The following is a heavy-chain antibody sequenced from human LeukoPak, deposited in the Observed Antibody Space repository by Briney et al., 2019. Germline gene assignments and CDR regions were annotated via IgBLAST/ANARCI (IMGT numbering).Heavy chain of an antibody. J-gene: IGHJ3*02. Sequence: GGSLRLSCAASGFTFSSYWMHWVRQAPGKGLVWVSRLNSDGSTTTYADSVKGRFTISRDNAKSTLYLQMSSLRAEDTAVYYCTRAGVTFDIWGQGTVVTVSS. CDR3: TRAGVTFDI. CDR2: LNSDGSTT. D-gene: IGHD2-8*01. CDR1: GFTFSSYW. V-gene: IGHV3-74*01.